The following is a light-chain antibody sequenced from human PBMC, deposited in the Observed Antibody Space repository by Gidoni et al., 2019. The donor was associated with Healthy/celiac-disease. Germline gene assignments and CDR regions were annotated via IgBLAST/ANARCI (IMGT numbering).Light chain of an antibody. Sequence: IQMPQSPSSLSASVGDRVTITCRASQGISNSLAWYQQKPGKAPKLLRYAASRLESGVPSRFSGSGSGTDYTLTISSLQPEDFATYYCQQYYSTPITFGQXTRLEIK. CDR2: AAS. J-gene: IGKJ5*01. V-gene: IGKV1-NL1*01. CDR3: QQYYSTPIT. CDR1: QGISNS.